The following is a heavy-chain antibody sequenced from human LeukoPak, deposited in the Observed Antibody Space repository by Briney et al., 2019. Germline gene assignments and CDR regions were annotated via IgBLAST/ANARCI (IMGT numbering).Heavy chain of an antibody. CDR2: ISDDGSNK. D-gene: IGHD1-1*01. V-gene: IGHV3-30*04. CDR3: AKCGYWNDALYYYGMDV. J-gene: IGHJ6*02. Sequence: GRSLRLSCAASGFTFSSYAMHWVRQAPGKGLGWVAVISDDGSNKYYADSVKGRFTISRDNSKNTLFLQMNSLRAEDTAVYYCAKCGYWNDALYYYGMDVWGQGTTVTVSS. CDR1: GFTFSSYA.